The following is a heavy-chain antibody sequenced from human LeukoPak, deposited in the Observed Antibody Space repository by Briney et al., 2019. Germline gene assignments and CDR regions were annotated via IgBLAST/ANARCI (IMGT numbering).Heavy chain of an antibody. CDR1: GFTFSSYW. J-gene: IGHJ3*02. D-gene: IGHD3-3*01. CDR2: MRQDGSEK. CDR3: ARPSGPYDFWSGLGNDAFDI. V-gene: IGHV3-7*01. Sequence: GGSLRLSCAASGFTFSSYWMSWVRQAPGKGLEWVANMRQDGSEKYYVDSVKGRFTISRDNAKNSLYLQMNSLRAEDTAVYYCARPSGPYDFWSGLGNDAFDIWGQGTMVTVSS.